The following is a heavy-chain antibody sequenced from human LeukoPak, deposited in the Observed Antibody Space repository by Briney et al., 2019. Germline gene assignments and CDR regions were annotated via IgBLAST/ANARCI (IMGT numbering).Heavy chain of an antibody. CDR3: ARSCSSTSCWDY. J-gene: IGHJ4*02. Sequence: SETLSLTCTVSGGSISSGGYYWSWIRQHPGKGLEWIGYIYHSGSTYYNPSLKSRVTISVDRSKNQFSLKLSSVTAADTAVYYCARSCSSTSCWDYWGQGTLVTVSS. CDR1: GGSISSGGYY. V-gene: IGHV4-30-2*01. CDR2: IYHSGST. D-gene: IGHD2-2*01.